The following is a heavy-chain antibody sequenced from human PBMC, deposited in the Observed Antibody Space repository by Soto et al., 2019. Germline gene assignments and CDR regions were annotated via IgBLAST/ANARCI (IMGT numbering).Heavy chain of an antibody. CDR2: IYPGDGGT. D-gene: IGHD3-9*01. CDR1: GYTFTHYY. V-gene: IGHV1-46*01. J-gene: IGHJ4*02. Sequence: QVQLVQSGAEVKKPGASVKVSCKASGYTFTHYYMHWVRQAPGQGLEWMGIIYPGDGGTTYAQKFQGRVTMTRDTSTSTVYMELSSLASEDTALYYCSRGYFAWGHYWGQGTLVIVSS. CDR3: SRGYFAWGHY.